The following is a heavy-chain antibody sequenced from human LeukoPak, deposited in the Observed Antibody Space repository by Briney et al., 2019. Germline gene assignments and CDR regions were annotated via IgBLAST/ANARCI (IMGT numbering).Heavy chain of an antibody. CDR2: INHSGRT. Sequence: SETLSLTCALYGGSFSGYYWSWIRQPPGKGLEWIGRINHSGRTNYNPSLKSPGTISVDTSNNQISLMLSSVTAADTAVYDCARARRDLHAFDIWGQGTTVTVSS. V-gene: IGHV4-34*01. CDR3: ARARRDLHAFDI. CDR1: GGSFSGYY. J-gene: IGHJ3*02.